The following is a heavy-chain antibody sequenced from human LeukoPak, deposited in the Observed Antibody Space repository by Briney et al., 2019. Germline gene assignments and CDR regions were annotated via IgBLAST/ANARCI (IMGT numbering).Heavy chain of an antibody. CDR3: ARVVSDSGGWYHFDS. Sequence: PGGSLRLSCAASGITFRSHAMSWVRQAPGKGLEWVSTISGSGGSTYYADSVKGRFTISRDNSKNTLYLQMNSLRAEDTAVYYCARVVSDSGGWYHFDSWGQGTLVTVSS. J-gene: IGHJ4*02. D-gene: IGHD6-19*01. CDR1: GITFRSHA. CDR2: ISGSGGST. V-gene: IGHV3-23*01.